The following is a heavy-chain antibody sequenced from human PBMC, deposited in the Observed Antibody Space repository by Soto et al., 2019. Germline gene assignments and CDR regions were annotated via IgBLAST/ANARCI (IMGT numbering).Heavy chain of an antibody. CDR2: IYPGDSDT. Sequence: GESLKISCTGSGYRFSSYWIAWVRQMPGKGLEWMGIIYPGDSDTMYSPSFQGQVTFSADKSTSTAYLQWSSLKASDTAMYYCARQGSNGAYYHGMDVWGQGTTVTVSS. V-gene: IGHV5-51*01. D-gene: IGHD2-8*01. J-gene: IGHJ6*02. CDR1: GYRFSSYW. CDR3: ARQGSNGAYYHGMDV.